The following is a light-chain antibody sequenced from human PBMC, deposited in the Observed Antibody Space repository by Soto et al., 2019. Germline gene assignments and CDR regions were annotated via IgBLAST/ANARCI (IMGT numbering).Light chain of an antibody. J-gene: IGLJ3*02. V-gene: IGLV1-44*01. CDR1: SSNIGSNT. CDR3: AAWDDSLNALWV. CDR2: SNN. Sequence: QSVLTQPLSASGTPGQRVTISCSGSSSNIGSNTVNWYQQLPGTAPKLLIYSNNQRPSGVPDRFSGSKSGTSGSLAISGLQSEDEADYYCAAWDDSLNALWVFGGGTKLTVL.